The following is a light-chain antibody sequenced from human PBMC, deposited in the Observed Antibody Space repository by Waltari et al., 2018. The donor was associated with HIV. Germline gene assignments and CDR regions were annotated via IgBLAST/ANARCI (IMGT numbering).Light chain of an antibody. CDR1: QAISTS. V-gene: IGKV1-13*02. CDR3: QQYKTFPIT. Sequence: AIHLTQSPSSLSASLGDKVTVTCRASQAISTSLAWYQQKPGSPPKLLIYDVSSLYRGVPSRFSGSGDETHFSLTIDGLRSEDFATYHCQQYKTFPITFGQGTRLDIK. J-gene: IGKJ5*01. CDR2: DVS.